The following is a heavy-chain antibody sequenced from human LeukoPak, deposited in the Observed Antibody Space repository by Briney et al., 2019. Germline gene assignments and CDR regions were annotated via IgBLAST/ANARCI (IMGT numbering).Heavy chain of an antibody. D-gene: IGHD5-12*01. V-gene: IGHV3-23*01. J-gene: IGHJ4*02. CDR3: AKGRGYSGYDPDY. CDR2: LTASGGTT. CDR1: GLTFSSYA. Sequence: PGGSLRLSCAASGLTFSSYAMTWVREAPGKGLEWVSALTASGGTTHYADSVKGRFTISRENSKNTLYLQMNSLRAEDTAVYYCAKGRGYSGYDPDYWGQGTLVTVSS.